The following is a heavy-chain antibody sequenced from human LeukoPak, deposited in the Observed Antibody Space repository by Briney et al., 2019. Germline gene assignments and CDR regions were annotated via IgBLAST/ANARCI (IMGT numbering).Heavy chain of an antibody. D-gene: IGHD3-9*01. CDR2: ISGSGGST. Sequence: GGSLRLSCAASGFTFSSYAMSWVRQAPGKGLEWVSAISGSGGSTYYADSVKGRFTISRDNSKNTLYLQMNSLRAEDTAVYYCARDSVVLRYFDWAYYYYGMDVWGQGTTVTVSS. CDR1: GFTFSSYA. CDR3: ARDSVVLRYFDWAYYYYGMDV. V-gene: IGHV3-23*01. J-gene: IGHJ6*02.